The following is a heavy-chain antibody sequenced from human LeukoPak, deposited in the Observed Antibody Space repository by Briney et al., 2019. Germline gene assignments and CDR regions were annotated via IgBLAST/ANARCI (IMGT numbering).Heavy chain of an antibody. CDR2: IYTSGST. J-gene: IGHJ4*02. CDR3: ARTYSSSWSQGHDY. V-gene: IGHV4-4*07. CDR1: GSSISSYD. Sequence: SETLSLTGSVSGSSISSYDWGWIRQPAGKGLEWIGRIYTSGSTNYNPSLKSRVTMSVDTSKNQFSLKLSSVTAADTAVYYCARTYSSSWSQGHDYWGQGTLVTVSS. D-gene: IGHD6-13*01.